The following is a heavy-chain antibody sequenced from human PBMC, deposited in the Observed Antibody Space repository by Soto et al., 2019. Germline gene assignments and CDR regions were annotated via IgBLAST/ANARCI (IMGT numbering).Heavy chain of an antibody. Sequence: GESLRLSCTFSGFTSDDYDCALTWVRQAPGKGLQWLGLIRGSTYGGTTEYAASVKGRFTISRDDSKGITYLQMNSLKTEDTAVYYCSRDEDFYGLDVWGQGTTVTVSS. J-gene: IGHJ6*02. CDR1: GFTSDDYDCA. V-gene: IGHV3-49*04. CDR3: SRDEDFYGLDV. CDR2: IRGSTYGGTT.